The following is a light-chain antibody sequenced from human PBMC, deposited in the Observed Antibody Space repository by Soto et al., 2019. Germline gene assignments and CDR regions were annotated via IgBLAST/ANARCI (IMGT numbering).Light chain of an antibody. CDR1: SSDVGGYNY. J-gene: IGLJ2*01. CDR3: SSYTSSSGLDVV. CDR2: DVS. Sequence: QSVLTQPASVSGSPGQSITISCTGTSSDVGGYNYVSWYQQHPGKAPKLIIYDVSNRPSGVSNRFSGSKSGNTASLTISGLQAEDEADYYCSSYTSSSGLDVVFGGGTKLTVL. V-gene: IGLV2-14*01.